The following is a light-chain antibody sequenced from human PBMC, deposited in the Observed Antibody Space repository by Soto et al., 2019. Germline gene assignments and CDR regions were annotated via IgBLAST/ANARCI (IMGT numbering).Light chain of an antibody. CDR2: GVS. CDR3: SSYTRSTTRV. CDR1: RSDVGSYNY. J-gene: IGLJ1*01. V-gene: IGLV2-14*01. Sequence: QSALTQPASVSGSPGQSITISCTGTRSDVGSYNYVSWYQQHPGKTPKLMICGVSNRPSGVSNRFSGSKSGNTASLTISGLQAEDEADYYCSSYTRSTTRVFGTGTKLTVL.